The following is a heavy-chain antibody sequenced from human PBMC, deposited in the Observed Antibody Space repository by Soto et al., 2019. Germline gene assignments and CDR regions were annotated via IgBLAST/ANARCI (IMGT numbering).Heavy chain of an antibody. CDR2: INHSGST. CDR3: ARVSALVAADPYYYYYGMDV. Sequence: SETLSLTCAVYGGSFSGYYWSWIRQPPGKGLEWIGEINHSGSTNYNPSLKSRVTISVDTSKNQFSLKLSSVTAADTAVYYCARVSALVAADPYYYYYGMDVWGQGTTVTVSS. V-gene: IGHV4-34*01. J-gene: IGHJ6*02. D-gene: IGHD2-15*01. CDR1: GGSFSGYY.